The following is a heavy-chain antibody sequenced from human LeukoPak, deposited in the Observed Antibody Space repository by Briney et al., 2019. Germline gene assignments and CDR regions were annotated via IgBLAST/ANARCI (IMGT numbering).Heavy chain of an antibody. CDR1: GGSISSSSYY. V-gene: IGHV4-39*01. Sequence: SETLSLTCTVSGGSISSSSYYWGWIRQPPGKGLEWIGSIYYSGSTYYNPSLKSRVTISVDTSKNQFSLKLSSVTAADTAVYYCASSVAVAGTAYYYMDVWGKGTTVTVSS. CDR2: IYYSGST. J-gene: IGHJ6*03. D-gene: IGHD6-19*01. CDR3: ASSVAVAGTAYYYMDV.